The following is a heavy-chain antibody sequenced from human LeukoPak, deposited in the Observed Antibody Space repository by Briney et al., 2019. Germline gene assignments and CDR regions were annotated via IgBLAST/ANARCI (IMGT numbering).Heavy chain of an antibody. V-gene: IGHV1-18*01. J-gene: IGHJ5*02. D-gene: IGHD3-10*01. Sequence: ASVKVSCKASGYTFTSYGISWVRQAPGQGLEWMVWISAYNGNTNYAQKLQGRVTMTTDTSTSTAYMELRSLRSDDTAVYYCARGVVRGVRTADWFDPWGQGTLVTVSS. CDR1: GYTFTSYG. CDR3: ARGVVRGVRTADWFDP. CDR2: ISAYNGNT.